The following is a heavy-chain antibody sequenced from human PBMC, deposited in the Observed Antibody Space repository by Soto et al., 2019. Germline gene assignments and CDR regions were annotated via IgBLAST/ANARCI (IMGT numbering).Heavy chain of an antibody. CDR2: IFSNDEK. CDR1: GFSLSNARMG. J-gene: IGHJ6*03. Sequence: GSGPTLVNPTETLTLTCTVSGFSLSNARMGVSWIRQPPGKALEWLAHIFSNDEKSYSTSLKSRLTISKDTSKSQVVLTMTNMDPVDTATYYCARIEVAVAVYYYYYYMDVWGEGTTVTVSS. CDR3: ARIEVAVAVYYYYYYMDV. V-gene: IGHV2-26*01. D-gene: IGHD6-19*01.